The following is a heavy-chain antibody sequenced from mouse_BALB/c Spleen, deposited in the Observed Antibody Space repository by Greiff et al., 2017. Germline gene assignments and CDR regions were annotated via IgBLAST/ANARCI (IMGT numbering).Heavy chain of an antibody. D-gene: IGHD2-3*01. V-gene: IGHV2-6-7*01. J-gene: IGHJ2*01. CDR3: ARSAYDGYLDY. Sequence: VQLKESGPGLVAPSQSLSITCTVSGFSLTGYGVNWVRQPPGKGLEWLGMIWGDGSTDYNSALKSRLSISKDNSKSQVFLKMNSLQTDDTARYYCARSAYDGYLDYWGQGTTLTVSS. CDR2: IWGDGST. CDR1: GFSLTGYG.